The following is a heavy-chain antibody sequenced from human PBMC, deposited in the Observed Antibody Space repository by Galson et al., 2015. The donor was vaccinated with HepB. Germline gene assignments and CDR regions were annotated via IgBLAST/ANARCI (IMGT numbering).Heavy chain of an antibody. J-gene: IGHJ6*02. CDR1: GSTFTDYY. CDR3: ATFFEYSSSPAYYGMDV. D-gene: IGHD6-6*01. V-gene: IGHV1-69-2*01. CDR2: VDPEDGET. Sequence: VKVSCKVSGSTFTDYYMHWVQQAPGKGLEWMGLVDPEDGETIYAEKFQGRVTITADTSTDTAYMELSSLRSEDTAVYYCATFFEYSSSPAYYGMDVWGQGTTVTVSS.